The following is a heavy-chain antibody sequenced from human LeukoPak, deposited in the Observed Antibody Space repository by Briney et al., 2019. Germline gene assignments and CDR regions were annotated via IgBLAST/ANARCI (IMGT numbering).Heavy chain of an antibody. D-gene: IGHD2-2*01. CDR1: GFTFNARW. Sequence: GGSLRLSCAGSGFTFNARWMLWVRQAPGKGLEWVANINEDGSEKYYVDSVKGRFTISRDNAKNSLYLQLSSLRVEDTAVYYCVRYAMDVWGQGTTVTVSS. V-gene: IGHV3-7*01. CDR2: INEDGSEK. CDR3: VRYAMDV. J-gene: IGHJ6*02.